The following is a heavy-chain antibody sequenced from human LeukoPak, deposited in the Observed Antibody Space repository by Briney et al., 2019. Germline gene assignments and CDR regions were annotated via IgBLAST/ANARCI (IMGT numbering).Heavy chain of an antibody. V-gene: IGHV3-48*02. J-gene: IGHJ3*02. D-gene: IGHD2/OR15-2a*01. CDR2: ISSSGTTT. CDR1: GFTFSSYS. Sequence: PGGSLRLSCAASGFTFSSYSMNWVRQAPGKGLEWVSYISSSGTTTYYADSVKGRFTISRDNAKNSLSLQMNSLRDDDTAVYYCARMYFQLLVLGIDAFDIWGQGTMVTVSS. CDR3: ARMYFQLLVLGIDAFDI.